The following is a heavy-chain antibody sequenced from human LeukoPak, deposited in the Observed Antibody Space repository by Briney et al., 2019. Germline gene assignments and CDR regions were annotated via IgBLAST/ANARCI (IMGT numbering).Heavy chain of an antibody. Sequence: GGSLRLSCAASGFTFSSFTMHWVRQAPGKGLEFVSEIGGNGGDTFYADSVKGRFTISRDNSKNTLYLQMGSLRAEDMAVYYCARVRHYGALDYWGQGTLVIVSS. D-gene: IGHD4-17*01. J-gene: IGHJ4*02. CDR3: ARVRHYGALDY. CDR1: GFTFSSFT. CDR2: IGGNGGDT. V-gene: IGHV3-64*02.